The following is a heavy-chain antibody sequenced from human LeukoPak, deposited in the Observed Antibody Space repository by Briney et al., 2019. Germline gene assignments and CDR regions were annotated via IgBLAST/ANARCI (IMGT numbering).Heavy chain of an antibody. CDR2: INPNNGGT. V-gene: IGHV1-2*02. Sequence: ASVKVSCKASGYTFTGYYITGVGQAPGQGREWGGWINPNNGGTNYAQNFQGRVTLTRDTSINTAYMELSRLRSDDTAVYYCARSPPAEMATTGVDYWGQGTLVTVSS. CDR3: ARSPPAEMATTGVDY. J-gene: IGHJ4*02. CDR1: GYTFTGYY. D-gene: IGHD5-24*01.